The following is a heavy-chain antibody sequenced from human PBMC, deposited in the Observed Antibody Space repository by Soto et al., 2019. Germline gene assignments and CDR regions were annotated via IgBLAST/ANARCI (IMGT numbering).Heavy chain of an antibody. J-gene: IGHJ4*02. CDR1: GGSISSYY. CDR2: IYYSGST. V-gene: IGHV4-59*01. CDR3: ARERVSGPSSGFYYFDY. D-gene: IGHD6-19*01. Sequence: SETLSLTCTVSGGSISSYYWSWIRQPPGKGLEWIGYIYYSGSTNYNPSLKSRVTISVDTSKNQFSLKLSSVTAADTAVYYCARERVSGPSSGFYYFDYWGQGTLVTVSS.